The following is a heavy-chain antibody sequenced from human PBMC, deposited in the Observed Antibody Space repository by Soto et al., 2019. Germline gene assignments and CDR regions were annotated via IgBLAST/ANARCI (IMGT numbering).Heavy chain of an antibody. CDR2: ISISGGSS. CDR1: GFTFSSYA. Sequence: EVQLLESGGGLVQPGGSLRLSCAASGFTFSSYAMNWVRQAPGKGLEWVATISISGGSSYVADSVRGHFTISRDNSKNSLYLQMNSLRAEDTAVYYCAKDAVRACDYWGQGTLVIVSS. V-gene: IGHV3-23*01. J-gene: IGHJ4*02. CDR3: AKDAVRACDY. D-gene: IGHD3-16*02.